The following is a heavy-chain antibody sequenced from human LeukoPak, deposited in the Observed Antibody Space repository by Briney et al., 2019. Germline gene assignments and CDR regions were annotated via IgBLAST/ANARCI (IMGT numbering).Heavy chain of an antibody. CDR2: IYYSGRT. CDR1: GFTFSSYA. V-gene: IGHV4-39*01. D-gene: IGHD3-22*01. CDR3: ARRRYYDGSGYLE. Sequence: GSLRLSCAASGFTFSSYAMSWVRQAPGKGLEWIGTIYYSGRTYYSPSLKSRVTMPVDPSNNQFSLNLRSVTAADTALYYCARRRYYDGSGYLEWGQGTLLSVSS. J-gene: IGHJ1*01.